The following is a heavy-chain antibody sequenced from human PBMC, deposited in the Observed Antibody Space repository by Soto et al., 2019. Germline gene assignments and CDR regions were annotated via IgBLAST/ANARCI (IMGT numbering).Heavy chain of an antibody. V-gene: IGHV3-23*01. CDR1: GFTFSSYA. CDR2: ISGSGGST. D-gene: IGHD4-17*01. CDR3: AKVFRAVTTAVHYYYYGMDV. J-gene: IGHJ6*02. Sequence: PGGSLRLSCAASGFTFSSYAMSWVRQAPGKGLEWVSAISGSGGSTYYADSVKGRFTISRDNSKNTLYLQMNSLRAEDTAVYYCAKVFRAVTTAVHYYYYGMDVWGQGTTVTVSS.